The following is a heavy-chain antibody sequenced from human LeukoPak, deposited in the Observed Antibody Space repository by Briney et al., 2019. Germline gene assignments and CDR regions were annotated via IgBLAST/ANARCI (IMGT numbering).Heavy chain of an antibody. CDR1: GGSISSSSYY. Sequence: SETLSLTCTVSGGSISSSSYYWGWIRQPPGKGLEWIGSIYYSGSTYYNPSLKSRVTISVDTSKNQFSLKLSSVTAADTAVYYCARMPTVEGGKRPIDYWGQGTLVTVSS. D-gene: IGHD4-23*01. CDR3: ARMPTVEGGKRPIDY. J-gene: IGHJ4*02. V-gene: IGHV4-39*07. CDR2: IYYSGST.